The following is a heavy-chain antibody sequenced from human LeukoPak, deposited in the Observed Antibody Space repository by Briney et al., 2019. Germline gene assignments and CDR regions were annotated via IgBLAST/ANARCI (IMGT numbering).Heavy chain of an antibody. CDR2: INTNTGNP. CDR1: GYTFTNYA. J-gene: IGHJ5*01. V-gene: IGHV7-4-1*04. Sequence: GASVKVSCKASGYTFTNYALNWVRQAPGQGLEWMGWINTNTGNPKYAQDFTGRFVFSLDTSVNMAYLQINGLKAEDTAVYYCARGLNYYSSGSFDSWGQGTLVIVSA. D-gene: IGHD3-10*01. CDR3: ARGLNYYSSGSFDS.